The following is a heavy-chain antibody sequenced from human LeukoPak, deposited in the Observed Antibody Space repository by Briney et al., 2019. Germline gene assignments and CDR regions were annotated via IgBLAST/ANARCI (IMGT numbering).Heavy chain of an antibody. CDR1: GFTFNNYA. J-gene: IGHJ4*02. Sequence: GGSLRLSCAASGFTFNNYAMHWVRQAPGKGLEWVAIISFDGSENYYADSVKGRFTISRDPSKNTLDLQMNSLRREDTAVYYCARGSSSGDLSGLIDYWGQGTLVPVSS. CDR2: ISFDGSEN. D-gene: IGHD6-6*01. V-gene: IGHV3-30*04. CDR3: ARGSSSGDLSGLIDY.